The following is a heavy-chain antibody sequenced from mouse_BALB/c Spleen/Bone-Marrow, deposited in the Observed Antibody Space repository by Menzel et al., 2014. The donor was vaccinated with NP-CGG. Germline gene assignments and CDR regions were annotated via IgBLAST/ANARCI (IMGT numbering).Heavy chain of an antibody. D-gene: IGHD2-2*01. CDR1: GYTFTSYV. Sequence: EVQLQQSGPELVKPGASVKMSCKASGYTFTSYVIHWVKQKPGQGLEWIGNINPYNDGTKYNEKFKGKATLTSDKSSSTAYLELSSLTSEDSTVYYCARSLYGYDWYFDGWGAGTTVTVSS. CDR2: INPYNDGT. CDR3: ARSLYGYDWYFDG. V-gene: IGHV1-14*01. J-gene: IGHJ1*01.